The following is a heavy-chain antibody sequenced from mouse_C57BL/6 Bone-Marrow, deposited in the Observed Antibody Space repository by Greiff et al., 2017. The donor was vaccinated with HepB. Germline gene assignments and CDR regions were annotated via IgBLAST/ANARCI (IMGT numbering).Heavy chain of an antibody. CDR2: ICPGSGST. CDR3: ARKGHYGSRRMDY. D-gene: IGHD1-1*01. V-gene: IGHV1-55*01. CDR1: GYTFTSYW. J-gene: IGHJ4*01. Sequence: VQLQQPGADLVKPGASVKMSCKASGYTFTSYWITWVKQRPGQGLEWIGDICPGSGSTYYDEKFKSKVTLTVDTSSSTAYMQLSSLTSEDSAVYYGARKGHYGSRRMDYWGQGTTVTVSS.